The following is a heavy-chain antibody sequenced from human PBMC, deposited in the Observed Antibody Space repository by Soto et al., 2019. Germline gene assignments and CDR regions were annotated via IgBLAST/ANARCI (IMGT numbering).Heavy chain of an antibody. CDR2: MFHSGRT. D-gene: IGHD3-22*01. V-gene: IGHV4-59*01. J-gene: IGHJ3*01. Sequence: SETLSLTCTVSGDSISSYFWTWIRQPPGKALEWIGYMFHSGRTNYNPSLTSRVTMSADTSNNQFSLTMTSVAATETAVYYCEKAVKYYDSTGYDAFAVWGQGMMIIVSS. CDR1: GDSISSYF. CDR3: EKAVKYYDSTGYDAFAV.